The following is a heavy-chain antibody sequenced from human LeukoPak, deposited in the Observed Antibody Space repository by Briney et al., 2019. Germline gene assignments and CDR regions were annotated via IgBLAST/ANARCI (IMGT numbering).Heavy chain of an antibody. CDR3: ARRYCSGGSCYIDY. V-gene: IGHV3-9*01. CDR1: GFTFDDYA. CDR2: ISWNSGSI. Sequence: PGRSLRLSCAASGFTFDDYAMHWVRQAPGKGLEWVSGISWNSGSIGYADSVKGRFTISRDNAKNSLYLQMNSLRAEDTAVYYCARRYCSGGSCYIDYWGQGTLVTVSS. D-gene: IGHD2-15*01. J-gene: IGHJ4*02.